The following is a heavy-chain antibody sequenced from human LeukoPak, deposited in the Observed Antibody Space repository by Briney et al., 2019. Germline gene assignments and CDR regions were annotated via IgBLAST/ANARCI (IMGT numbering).Heavy chain of an antibody. CDR3: TKPCYSSSWPNYYYGMDV. J-gene: IGHJ6*02. V-gene: IGHV3-23*01. CDR1: GFTFRSYV. Sequence: GGSLRLSCAASGFTFRSYVMSWVRQAPGKGLEWVSTISASGAGTYYADSVKGRFTISRDNSKNTLYLQMNSLRADDTAIYYCTKPCYSSSWPNYYYGMDVWGQGTTVTVSS. D-gene: IGHD6-13*01. CDR2: ISASGAGT.